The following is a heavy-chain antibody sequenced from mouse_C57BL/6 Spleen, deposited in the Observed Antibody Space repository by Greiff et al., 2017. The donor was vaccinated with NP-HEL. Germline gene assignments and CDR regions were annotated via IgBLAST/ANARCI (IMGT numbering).Heavy chain of an antibody. Sequence: VQLQQPGAELVKPGASVKMSCKASGYTFTSYWITWVKQRPGQGLEWIGDIYPGSGSTNYNEKFKSKATLTVDTSSSTAYMQLSSLTSEDSAVYYCARGGGPPYYFDYWGQGTTLTVSS. CDR3: ARGGGPPYYFDY. CDR1: GYTFTSYW. J-gene: IGHJ2*01. V-gene: IGHV1-55*01. CDR2: IYPGSGST.